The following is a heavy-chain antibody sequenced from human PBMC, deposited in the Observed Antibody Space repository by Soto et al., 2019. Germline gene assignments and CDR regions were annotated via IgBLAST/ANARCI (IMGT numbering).Heavy chain of an antibody. Sequence: QVQLQESGPGLVKPSETLSLNCTVSGGSISSFYWSWVRQTPGKGLEWIGYISYSGSTNYNPSLNXXVXIXXDTSKKQFSLKLPSVTTADTAVYYCTRRQGSYLDQWGQGTLVTVSS. CDR1: GGSISSFY. J-gene: IGHJ4*02. V-gene: IGHV4-59*01. CDR2: ISYSGST. CDR3: TRRQGSYLDQ. D-gene: IGHD2-15*01.